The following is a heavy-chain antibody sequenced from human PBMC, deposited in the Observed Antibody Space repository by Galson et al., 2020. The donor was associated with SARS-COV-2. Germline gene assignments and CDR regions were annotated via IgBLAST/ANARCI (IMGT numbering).Heavy chain of an antibody. D-gene: IGHD3-9*01. CDR1: GYTFSSYW. CDR3: VRPRAGYPIYYYGMDV. V-gene: IGHV5-51*01. Sequence: GESLKIYCKGSGYTFSSYWIAWVRQMPGKGMEWMGLIYPADSDIRYSPSFRGQVTISADKSISTAYLQWSSLKASDTAIYYCVRPRAGYPIYYYGMDVWGQGTTVTVSS. CDR2: IYPADSDI. J-gene: IGHJ6*02.